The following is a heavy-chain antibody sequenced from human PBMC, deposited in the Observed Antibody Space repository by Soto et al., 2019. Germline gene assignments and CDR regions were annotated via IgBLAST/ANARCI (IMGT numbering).Heavy chain of an antibody. J-gene: IGHJ4*02. V-gene: IGHV4-34*01. Sequence: SETLSLTCAVYGGSFSGYYWSWIRQPPEKGLEWIGEINHSGSTNYNPSLRSRVSMSIDTSKDQFSLKLKSVTAADTALYFCARQRTSVVTQAYFDVWGPGSLVTVSS. CDR2: INHSGST. CDR3: ARQRTSVVTQAYFDV. CDR1: GGSFSGYY. D-gene: IGHD2-21*02.